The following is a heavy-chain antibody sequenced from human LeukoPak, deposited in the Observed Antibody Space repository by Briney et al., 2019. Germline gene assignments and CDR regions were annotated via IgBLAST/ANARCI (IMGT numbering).Heavy chain of an antibody. CDR3: ARGTPHYDILTGYFYFDC. D-gene: IGHD3-9*01. CDR1: GYSFTSYW. CDR2: IYPGDSDT. Sequence: PGESLKISCKGSGYSFTSYWIGWVRQMPGKGLEWMGIIYPGDSDTRYSPSFQGQVTISADKSISTAYLQWSSLKASDTAMYYCARGTPHYDILTGYFYFDCWGQGALVTVSS. J-gene: IGHJ4*02. V-gene: IGHV5-51*01.